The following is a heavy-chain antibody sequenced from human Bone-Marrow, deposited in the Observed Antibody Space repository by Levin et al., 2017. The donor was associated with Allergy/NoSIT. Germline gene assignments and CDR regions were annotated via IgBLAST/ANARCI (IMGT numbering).Heavy chain of an antibody. CDR2: ITPIMDST. J-gene: IGHJ4*02. Sequence: SVKVSCEVSGDMFNRHAFGWVRQAPGQGLEWLGAITPIMDSTNYPEKFQGRVTLTVDESTSRAYMELRDLRSEDTALYFCARATYAGPLFYYESWGQGTQVTVSS. CDR1: GDMFNRHA. V-gene: IGHV1-69*13. CDR3: ARATYAGPLFYYES.